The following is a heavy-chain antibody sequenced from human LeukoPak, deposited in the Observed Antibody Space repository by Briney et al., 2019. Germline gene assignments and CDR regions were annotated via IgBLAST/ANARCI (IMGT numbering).Heavy chain of an antibody. CDR2: MNPTRGNT. CDR1: RYTFTSYV. Sequence: GAPVKASCKPSRYTFTSYVINWVRQATGHRLEWMGWMNPTRGNTGSAQKLQGRVTMTRNTSISTAYMELSSLRSEDTAVYYCARGGRWITRPANDWGQGTLVTVSS. D-gene: IGHD5-12*01. CDR3: ARGGRWITRPAND. J-gene: IGHJ4*02. V-gene: IGHV1-8*01.